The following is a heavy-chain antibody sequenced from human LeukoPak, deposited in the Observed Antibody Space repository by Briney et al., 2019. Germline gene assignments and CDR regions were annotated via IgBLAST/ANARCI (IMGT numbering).Heavy chain of an antibody. J-gene: IGHJ4*02. V-gene: IGHV4-34*01. Sequence: SETLSLTCAVYGGSFNGYYWSWIRQPPGKGLEWIGEINHSGSTNYSPSLKSRVTLSVDTSKNQFSLRLSSVTAADTAVYYCARVGSGGAWFDFWGQGTLVTVSS. D-gene: IGHD6-19*01. CDR2: INHSGST. CDR3: ARVGSGGAWFDF. CDR1: GGSFNGYY.